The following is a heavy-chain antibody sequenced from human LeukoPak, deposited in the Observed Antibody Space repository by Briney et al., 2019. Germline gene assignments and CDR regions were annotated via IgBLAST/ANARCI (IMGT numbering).Heavy chain of an antibody. V-gene: IGHV4-30-4*01. CDR2: IYYSGST. CDR1: GGSISSGDYY. J-gene: IGHJ5*02. Sequence: SQTLSLTCTVSGGSISSGDYYWSWIRQPPGKGLEWIGHIYYSGSTYYNPSLKSRVTISVDTSKNQFSLKLSSVTAADTAVYYCARGYSYTNWFDPWGQGTLVTVSS. D-gene: IGHD5-18*01. CDR3: ARGYSYTNWFDP.